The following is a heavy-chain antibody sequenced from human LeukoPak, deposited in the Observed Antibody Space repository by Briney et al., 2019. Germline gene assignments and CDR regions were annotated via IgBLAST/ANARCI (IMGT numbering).Heavy chain of an antibody. V-gene: IGHV1-69*05. CDR2: IIPIFGTA. Sequence: SVKVPSKASGVTFSSYAISWVRQAPGQGLEWMGRIIPIFGTANYAQKFQGRVTITTDESTSTAYMELSSLRSEDTAVYYCASLDYYDSSNWGQGTLVTVSS. CDR1: GVTFSSYA. D-gene: IGHD3-22*01. CDR3: ASLDYYDSSN. J-gene: IGHJ4*02.